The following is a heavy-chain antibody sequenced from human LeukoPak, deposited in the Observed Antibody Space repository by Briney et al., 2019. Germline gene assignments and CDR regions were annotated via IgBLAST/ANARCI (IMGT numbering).Heavy chain of an antibody. D-gene: IGHD6-19*01. CDR3: ARGGSLAAAPHRYYFDY. V-gene: IGHV1-46*01. Sequence: GASVKVSCKASGYTFTSYYMHWVRQAPGQGLEWMGIINPSGGSTTYAQKFQGRVTMTRDTSTSTVYMELSSLRSEDTAVFYCARGGSLAAAPHRYYFDYWGQGTPVTASS. CDR2: INPSGGST. CDR1: GYTFTSYY. J-gene: IGHJ4*02.